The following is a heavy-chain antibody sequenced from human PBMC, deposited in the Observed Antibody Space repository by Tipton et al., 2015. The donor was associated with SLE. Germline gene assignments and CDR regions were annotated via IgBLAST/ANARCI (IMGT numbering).Heavy chain of an antibody. Sequence: TLSLTCTVSGGSISSGGYYWSWIRQSPGKGLECIGYIYQDGSTYYNPSLRSRVTISLDRSKNQFSLKLSSVTAADTAVYYCAREPVYYYYYMDVWGKGTTVTVSS. V-gene: IGHV4-30-2*06. J-gene: IGHJ6*03. CDR3: AREPVYYYYYMDV. CDR1: GGSISSGGYY. CDR2: IYQDGST.